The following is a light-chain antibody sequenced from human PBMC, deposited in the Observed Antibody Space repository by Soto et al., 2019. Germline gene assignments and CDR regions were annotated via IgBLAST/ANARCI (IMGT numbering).Light chain of an antibody. Sequence: NFMLTQPHSVSASPGKTVTISCTRTSGSIASNYVQWYQQRPGSSPTTMIYEDNQRPSGVPDRFSGSIDSSSNSASLTISGLKTEDEADYYCQSYDDTNVVFGGGTKLTVL. CDR2: EDN. V-gene: IGLV6-57*01. J-gene: IGLJ2*01. CDR1: SGSIASNY. CDR3: QSYDDTNVV.